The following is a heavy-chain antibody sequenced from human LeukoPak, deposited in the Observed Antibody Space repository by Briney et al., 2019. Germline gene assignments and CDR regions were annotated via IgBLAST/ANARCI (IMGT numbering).Heavy chain of an antibody. CDR1: GYTFTGYY. V-gene: IGHV1-2*02. J-gene: IGHJ5*02. CDR2: INPNSGGT. D-gene: IGHD2-21*02. CDR3: ARGAYIVVVTANLPYDWFDP. Sequence: ASVKVSCKASGYTFTGYYMHWVRQAPGQGLEWMGWINPNSGGTNYAQKFQGRVTMTRDTSISTAYMELSRLRSDDTAVYYCARGAYIVVVTANLPYDWFDPWGQGTLVTVSS.